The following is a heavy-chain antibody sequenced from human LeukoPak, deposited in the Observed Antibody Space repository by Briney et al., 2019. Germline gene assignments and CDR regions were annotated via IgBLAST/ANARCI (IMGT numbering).Heavy chain of an antibody. CDR3: ARDTCSVKGASDI. V-gene: IGHV3-30-3*01. CDR2: ISYDGSNK. J-gene: IGHJ3*02. Sequence: PGRSLRLSCAASGFTFSNYAMHWVRQAPGKGLEWVALISYDGSNKYSADSVKGRFTISRDNSKNTLYLQMSSLRAEDTAVYYCARDTCSVKGASDIWGQGTMVTVSS. D-gene: IGHD4-17*01. CDR1: GFTFSNYA.